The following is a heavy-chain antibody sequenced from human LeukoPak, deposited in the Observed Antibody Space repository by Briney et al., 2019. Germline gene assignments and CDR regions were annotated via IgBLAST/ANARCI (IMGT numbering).Heavy chain of an antibody. Sequence: GGSLRLSCAASGFPFSSYGMHWVRQAPGKGLEWVSSISSSSSYIYYADSVKGRFTISRDNAKNSLYLQMNSLRAEDTAVYYCARAHGQGAFDIWGQGTMVTVSS. V-gene: IGHV3-21*01. CDR2: ISSSSSYI. J-gene: IGHJ3*02. CDR3: ARAHGQGAFDI. CDR1: GFPFSSYG.